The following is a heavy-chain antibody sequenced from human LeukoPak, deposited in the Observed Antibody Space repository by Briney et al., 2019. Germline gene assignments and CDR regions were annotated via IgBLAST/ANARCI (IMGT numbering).Heavy chain of an antibody. V-gene: IGHV4-30-2*01. Sequence: SETLSLTCTVSGGSISCGGYYWSWIRQAPGKGLEWIGYIYHSGSTYYNPSLKSRVTISVDRSKNQFSLKLSSVTAADTAVYYCARVWSTSRVEYSSSSYFDYWGQGTLVTVSS. CDR3: ARVWSTSRVEYSSSSYFDY. CDR1: GGSISCGGYY. D-gene: IGHD6-6*01. CDR2: IYHSGST. J-gene: IGHJ4*02.